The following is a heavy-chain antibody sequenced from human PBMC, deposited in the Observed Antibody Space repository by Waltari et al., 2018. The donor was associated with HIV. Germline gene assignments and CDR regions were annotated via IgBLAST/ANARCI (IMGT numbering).Heavy chain of an antibody. CDR3: VRALGTEYFQH. J-gene: IGHJ1*01. CDR2: IYYSGTT. CDR1: GGSINHGDYY. Sequence: QVQLQESGPGLVKPSQTLSLTCTVSGGSINHGDYYWTWIRQHPGKGLEWIGYIYYSGTTYYNPSLESRVAISVDTSKNQFSLYLDSVTAADTAVYYCVRALGTEYFQHWGQGTLVTVSS. V-gene: IGHV4-31*03.